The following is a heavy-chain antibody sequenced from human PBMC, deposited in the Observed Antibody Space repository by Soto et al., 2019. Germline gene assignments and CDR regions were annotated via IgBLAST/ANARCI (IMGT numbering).Heavy chain of an antibody. Sequence: QVQLVQSGAEVKKPGASVKVSCKASGYSFSSYGITWVRQAPGQGLEWRGWIGPFNGNTNYAQNFQGRVTMATDTSTTKASVEVRSLSSADTGVNYCGKGRVKFCKAAGLDVLGQGTNVTVSS. D-gene: IGHD2-15*01. V-gene: IGHV1-18*04. CDR1: GYSFSSYG. CDR3: GKGRVKFCKAAGLDV. J-gene: IGHJ6*02. CDR2: IGPFNGNT.